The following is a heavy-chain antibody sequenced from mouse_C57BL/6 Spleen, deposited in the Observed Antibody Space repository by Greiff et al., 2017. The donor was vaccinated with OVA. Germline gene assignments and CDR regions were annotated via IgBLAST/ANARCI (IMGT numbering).Heavy chain of an antibody. V-gene: IGHV1-52*01. CDR2: IDPSDSEP. D-gene: IGHD1-1*01. CDR1: GYTFTSYW. CDR3: ARGITTVVRYFDY. J-gene: IGHJ2*01. Sequence: QVQLQQPGAELVRPGSSVKLSCKASGYTFTSYWMHWVKQRPIQGLEWIGNIDPSDSEPHYNQKFKDKATFTVDKSSSTAYMQLSSLTSEDSAVYYCARGITTVVRYFDYWGQGTTLTVSS.